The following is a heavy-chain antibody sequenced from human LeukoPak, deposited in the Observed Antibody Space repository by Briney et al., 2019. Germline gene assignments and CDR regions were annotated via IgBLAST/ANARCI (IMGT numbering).Heavy chain of an antibody. CDR3: AGTHPYYDILTGYYDYYYYGMDV. Sequence: SETLSLTCTVSGGSISSYYWSWIRQPPGKGLGWIGYIYYSGSTNYNPSLKSRVTISVDTSKNQFSLKLSSVTAADTAVYYCAGTHPYYDILTGYYDYYYYGMDVWGQGTTVTVSS. D-gene: IGHD3-9*01. CDR1: GGSISSYY. V-gene: IGHV4-59*01. CDR2: IYYSGST. J-gene: IGHJ6*02.